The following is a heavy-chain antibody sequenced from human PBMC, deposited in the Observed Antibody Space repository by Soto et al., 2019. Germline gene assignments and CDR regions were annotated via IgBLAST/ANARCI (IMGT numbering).Heavy chain of an antibody. V-gene: IGHV3-30*18. D-gene: IGHD3-22*01. CDR2: ISYDGTKI. CDR1: GFTFSTYG. J-gene: IGHJ4*01. Sequence: GGSLRLSCAASGFTFSTYGFHWVRQAPGKGLEWVSLISYDGTKILYADSVKGRFTISRDNSQKTLYLEMSGLRPEDTAVYYCAKDGYYYDNNGYPFFWGQGTLVTVSS. CDR3: AKDGYYYDNNGYPFF.